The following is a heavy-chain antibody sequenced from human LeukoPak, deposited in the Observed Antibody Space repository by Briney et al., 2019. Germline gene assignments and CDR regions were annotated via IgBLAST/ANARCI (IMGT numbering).Heavy chain of an antibody. CDR2: IYYSGST. D-gene: IGHD2-2*01. V-gene: IGHV4-39*01. Sequence: SETLSLTCTVSGGSISSSSYYWGWIRQPPGKGLEWIGSIYYSGSTYYNPSLKSRVTISVDTSKNQFSLKLSSVTAADTAVYYCATWGGVVPAAMRPTQHWGQGTLVTVSS. J-gene: IGHJ1*01. CDR3: ATWGGVVPAAMRPTQH. CDR1: GGSISSSSYY.